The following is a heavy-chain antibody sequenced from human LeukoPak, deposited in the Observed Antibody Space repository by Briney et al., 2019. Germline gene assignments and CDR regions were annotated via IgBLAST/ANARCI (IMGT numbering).Heavy chain of an antibody. CDR3: ARSGGGWQGGSWEYYFDY. CDR2: IYYSGST. D-gene: IGHD2-15*01. Sequence: SETLSLTCTVSGGSISSYYWSWIRQPPGKGLEWIGYIYYSGSTNYNPSLKSRVTISVDTSKNQFSLKLSSVTAADTAVYYCARSGGGWQGGSWEYYFDYWGQETLVTVSS. CDR1: GGSISSYY. J-gene: IGHJ4*02. V-gene: IGHV4-59*08.